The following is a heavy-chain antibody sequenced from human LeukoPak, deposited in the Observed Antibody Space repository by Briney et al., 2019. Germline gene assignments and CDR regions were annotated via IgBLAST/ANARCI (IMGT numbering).Heavy chain of an antibody. CDR1: GFTFSSYA. D-gene: IGHD3-16*01. CDR2: IRYDESNE. V-gene: IGHV3-30*02. Sequence: GGSLRLSCAASGFTFSSYAMHWVRQAPGKGLEWVAVIRYDESNEYYADSVKGRFTISRDNSKNTLYLQMNSLRADDTAVYYCVKDSSWMGEYYFDYWGQGTLVTVSS. CDR3: VKDSSWMGEYYFDY. J-gene: IGHJ4*02.